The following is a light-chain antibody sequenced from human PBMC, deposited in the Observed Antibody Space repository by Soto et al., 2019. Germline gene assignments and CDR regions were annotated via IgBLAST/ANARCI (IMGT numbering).Light chain of an antibody. Sequence: QSVLTQPASVSGSPGQSITISCTGTSSDVGGYDYVSWYQQHPGKAPKLMIFDVSDRPSGVSNRFSGSKSGNTASLTISGLRAEDEADYHCSSYTSRTTVVFGGGTKVTVL. J-gene: IGLJ2*01. CDR3: SSYTSRTTVV. CDR1: SSDVGGYDY. CDR2: DVS. V-gene: IGLV2-14*01.